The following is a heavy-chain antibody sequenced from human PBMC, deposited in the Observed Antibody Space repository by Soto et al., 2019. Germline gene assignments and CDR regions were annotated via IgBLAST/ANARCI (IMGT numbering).Heavy chain of an antibody. CDR1: GFAFTTYS. J-gene: IGHJ4*02. Sequence: RASVKVSCKASGFAFTTYSLHWVRQAPGQRLEWMAWINGGNGNIEYSQKFQNRVTITRDTSASTVYMELSSLRSEDTAVYYCARGALRLAGTYYFDYWGQGTLVTVSS. CDR3: ARGALRLAGTYYFDY. V-gene: IGHV1-3*01. D-gene: IGHD6-19*01. CDR2: INGGNGNI.